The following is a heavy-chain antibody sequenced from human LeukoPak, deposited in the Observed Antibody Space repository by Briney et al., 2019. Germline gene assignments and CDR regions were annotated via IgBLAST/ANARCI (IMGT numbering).Heavy chain of an antibody. Sequence: PGGSLRLYCAASGFTFSSYWMHWVRQAPGKGLVWVSRINSDGSSTSYADSVKGRFTISRDNAKNTLYLQMNSLRAEDTAVYYCARGLGGSYYAVDAFDIWGQGTMVTVSS. CDR2: INSDGSST. CDR3: ARGLGGSYYAVDAFDI. J-gene: IGHJ3*02. CDR1: GFTFSSYW. V-gene: IGHV3-74*01. D-gene: IGHD1-26*01.